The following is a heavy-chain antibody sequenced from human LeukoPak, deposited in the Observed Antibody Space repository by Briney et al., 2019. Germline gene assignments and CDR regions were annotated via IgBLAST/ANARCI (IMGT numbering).Heavy chain of an antibody. CDR3: ARTKGLKDGIAATDY. CDR1: GDSVSSNSVA. CDR2: TYYRSKWFN. Sequence: SQTLSLTCAISGDSVSSNSVAWHWIRQSPSRGLEWLGRTYYRSKWFNDYVASVKSRIITNPDTSKNQFSLQLNSVTPEDTAVYYCARTKGLKDGIAATDYWGQGTLVTVSS. J-gene: IGHJ4*02. V-gene: IGHV6-1*01. D-gene: IGHD6-13*01.